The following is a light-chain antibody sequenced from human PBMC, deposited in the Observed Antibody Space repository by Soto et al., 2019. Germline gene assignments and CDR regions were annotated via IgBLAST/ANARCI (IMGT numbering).Light chain of an antibody. Sequence: EIVLTQSPVTLSLSPGERATLSCRASQSVSSSYLGWYQQKPGQAPRLLIFGTSNRATDIPDRFSGSGSGTDFTLTITSLEPEDFAMYYCQQYDYSPRIFGQGTRLEIK. V-gene: IGKV3-20*01. CDR1: QSVSSSY. J-gene: IGKJ5*01. CDR3: QQYDYSPRI. CDR2: GTS.